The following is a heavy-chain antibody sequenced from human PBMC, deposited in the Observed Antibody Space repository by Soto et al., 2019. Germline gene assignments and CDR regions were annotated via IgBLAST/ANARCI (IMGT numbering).Heavy chain of an antibody. J-gene: IGHJ3*02. CDR1: GYTFDNYA. CDR2: NHAGSGYT. D-gene: IGHD5-12*01. V-gene: IGHV1-3*01. Sequence: QVQLVQSGAQVKKPWASVKVYCKASGYTFDNYALHWVRQAPGRKLEWMGWNHAGSGYTKYSQSFQSSVTITMDTSTSTVHLDLRTLRSADTAVYYCARVLDGGYDYKLAFDNWGQGTMLTVSS. CDR3: ARVLDGGYDYKLAFDN.